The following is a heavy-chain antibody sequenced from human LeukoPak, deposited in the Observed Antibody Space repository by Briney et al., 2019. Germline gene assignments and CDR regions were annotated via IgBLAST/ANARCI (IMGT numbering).Heavy chain of an antibody. J-gene: IGHJ6*02. Sequence: ASVKVSCKVSGYTLTELSMHWVRQAPGKGLEWMGGFDPEDGETIYAQKFQGRVTMTGDTSTDTAYMELSSLRSEDTAVYYCATVSDFWKLDVWGQGTTVTVSS. CDR2: FDPEDGET. CDR1: GYTLTELS. V-gene: IGHV1-24*01. D-gene: IGHD3-3*01. CDR3: ATVSDFWKLDV.